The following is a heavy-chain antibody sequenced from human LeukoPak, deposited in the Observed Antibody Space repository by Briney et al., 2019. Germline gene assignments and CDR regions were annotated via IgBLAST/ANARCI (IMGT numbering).Heavy chain of an antibody. J-gene: IGHJ4*02. D-gene: IGHD1-26*01. CDR3: ARGGKWELPYY. V-gene: IGHV3-49*04. CDR2: IRSKGYGGTA. CDR1: GFSIGDYA. Sequence: GGSLRLSCTASGFSIGDYAMSWGRQAPGRGLEWVGFIRSKGYGGTAEYAASVKGRFTISRDDSKSIAYLQMDSLKTEDTALYYCARGGKWELPYYGGKGTLVTVSS.